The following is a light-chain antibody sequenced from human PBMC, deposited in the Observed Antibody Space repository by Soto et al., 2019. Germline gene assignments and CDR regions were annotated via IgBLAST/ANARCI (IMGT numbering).Light chain of an antibody. CDR1: QDVGNC. J-gene: IGKJ4*01. V-gene: IGKV1-33*01. CDR2: DAS. CDR3: QQCRDVPLT. Sequence: DIQMTQSPSSLSASVGDRVTITCQASQDVGNCLNWYQQKAGRAPKFLMQDASNLETGVPSRFSGRGSGKYFSFTITSLQPEDVATYYCQQCRDVPLTFGGGTKVDIK.